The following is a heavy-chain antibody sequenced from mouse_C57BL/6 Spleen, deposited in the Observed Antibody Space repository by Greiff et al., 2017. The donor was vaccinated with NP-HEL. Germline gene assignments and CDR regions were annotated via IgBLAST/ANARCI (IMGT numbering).Heavy chain of an antibody. CDR3: TRGIITTVVASYYFDY. J-gene: IGHJ2*01. Sequence: QVQLQQSGAELVRPGASVTLSCKASGYTFTDYEMHWVKQTPVHGLEWIGAIDPETGGTAYNQKFKGKAILTADKSSSTAYMELRSLTSEDSAVYYCTRGIITTVVASYYFDYWGQGTTLTVSS. D-gene: IGHD1-1*01. CDR2: IDPETGGT. CDR1: GYTFTDYE. V-gene: IGHV1-15*01.